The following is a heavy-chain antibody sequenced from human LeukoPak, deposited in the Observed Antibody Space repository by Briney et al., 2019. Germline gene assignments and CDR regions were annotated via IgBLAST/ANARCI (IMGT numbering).Heavy chain of an antibody. CDR2: IYYSGST. V-gene: IGHV4-39*07. CDR3: ARGGYDLLFDY. D-gene: IGHD5-12*01. CDR1: GGSISSSSYY. Sequence: PSETLSLTCTVSGGSISSSSYYWGWIRQPPGKGLEWIGSIYYSGSTYYNPSLKSRVTISVDTSKNQFSLKLSSVTAADTAVYYCARGGYDLLFDYWGQGTLVTVSS. J-gene: IGHJ4*02.